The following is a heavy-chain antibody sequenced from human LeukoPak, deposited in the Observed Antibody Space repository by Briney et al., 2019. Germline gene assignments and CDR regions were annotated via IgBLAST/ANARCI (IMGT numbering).Heavy chain of an antibody. J-gene: IGHJ3*02. D-gene: IGHD5-24*01. CDR3: ARAPSIEMGKQPTHGGAFDI. Sequence: ASVKVSCKASGYTFTSYYMHWVRQAPGQGLEWMGIINPSGGSTSYAQKFQGRVTMTRDTSTSTVYMELSSLRSEDTAVYYCARAPSIEMGKQPTHGGAFDIWSQGTMVTVSS. CDR2: INPSGGST. V-gene: IGHV1-46*01. CDR1: GYTFTSYY.